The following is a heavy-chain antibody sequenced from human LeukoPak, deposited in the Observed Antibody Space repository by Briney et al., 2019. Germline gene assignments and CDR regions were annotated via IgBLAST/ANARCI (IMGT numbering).Heavy chain of an antibody. D-gene: IGHD3-9*01. V-gene: IGHV4-59*01. Sequence: PSETLSLTCTVSGGSISSYYWSWIRQPPGKGLEWIGHIYYSGSTNYNPSLKSRVTISVDTSKNQFSLKLSSVTAADTAVYYCARSGDILTGYYAIDYWGQGTLVTVSS. CDR3: ARSGDILTGYYAIDY. CDR2: IYYSGST. CDR1: GGSISSYY. J-gene: IGHJ4*02.